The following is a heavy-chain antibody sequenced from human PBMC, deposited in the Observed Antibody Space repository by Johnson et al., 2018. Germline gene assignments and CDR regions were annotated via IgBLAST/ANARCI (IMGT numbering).Heavy chain of an antibody. CDR2: MYSGGTNK. V-gene: IGHV3-33*01. CDR3: ARDSALAGRDY. CDR1: GFTFNIYG. Sequence: QVQLVQSGGGVVQPGRSLRLSCAASGFTFNIYGMHWVRQAPGKGLEWVAVMYSGGTNKYYADPVKGRFTISRDNSKNTLSLQMESLRVEDTAVYYCARDSALAGRDYWGQGTLVTVSS. D-gene: IGHD1-26*01. J-gene: IGHJ4*02.